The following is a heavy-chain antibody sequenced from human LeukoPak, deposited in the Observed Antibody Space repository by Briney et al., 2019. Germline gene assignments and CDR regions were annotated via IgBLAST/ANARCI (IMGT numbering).Heavy chain of an antibody. D-gene: IGHD2-2*02. CDR3: VPWGHYTY. V-gene: IGHV3-7*01. J-gene: IGHJ4*02. CDR2: TKPDGSER. Sequence: GSLRLSCVASGFTFSDSWLSWVRQAPGKGLEWVAHTKPDGSERWYVGSVQGRFTISRDNAKNSLNLQMNSLRVEDTAVYYCVPWGHYTYWGQGTLVTVSS. CDR1: GFTFSDSW.